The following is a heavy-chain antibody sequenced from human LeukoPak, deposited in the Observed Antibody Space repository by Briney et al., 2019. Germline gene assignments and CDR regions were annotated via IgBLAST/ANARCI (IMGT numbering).Heavy chain of an antibody. CDR2: IKQDGSEK. CDR3: ARETEYSSSSRAVWYYYYGMDV. Sequence: GGSLRLSCAASGFTFSSYWMGWVRQAPGKGLEWVANIKQDGSEKYYVDSVKGRFTISRDNAKNSLYLQMNSLRAEDTAVYYCARETEYSSSSRAVWYYYYGMDVWGQGTTVTVSS. CDR1: GFTFSSYW. J-gene: IGHJ6*02. V-gene: IGHV3-7*03. D-gene: IGHD6-6*01.